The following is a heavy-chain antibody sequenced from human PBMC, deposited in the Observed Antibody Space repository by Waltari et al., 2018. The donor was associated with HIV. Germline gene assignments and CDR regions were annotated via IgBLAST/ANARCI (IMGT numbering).Heavy chain of an antibody. CDR1: GYSISSGYY. CDR3: ARIIAVAGNGMDV. Sequence: QVQLQESGPGLVKPSETLSLTCTVSGYSISSGYYWGWIRQPPGKGLEWIGSIYHSGSTYYNPSLKSRVTISVDTSKNQFSLKLSSVTAADTAVYYCARIIAVAGNGMDVWGQGTTVTVSS. CDR2: IYHSGST. J-gene: IGHJ6*02. D-gene: IGHD6-19*01. V-gene: IGHV4-38-2*02.